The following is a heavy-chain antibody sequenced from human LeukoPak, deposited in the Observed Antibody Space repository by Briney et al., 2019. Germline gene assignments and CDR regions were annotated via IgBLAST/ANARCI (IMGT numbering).Heavy chain of an antibody. CDR2: ISSSSSYT. J-gene: IGHJ3*02. D-gene: IGHD1-26*01. V-gene: IGHV3-21*01. CDR3: ARPKYSGAYNDASDT. CDR1: GFTFSRYS. Sequence: PGGSLRLSCAASGFTFSRYSMNWVRQAPGKGLEWVSSISSSSSYTYYADPVKGRFTMSRDNARNSLYLQMNSLRAEDTAVYYCARPKYSGAYNDASDTWGQGTMVTVSS.